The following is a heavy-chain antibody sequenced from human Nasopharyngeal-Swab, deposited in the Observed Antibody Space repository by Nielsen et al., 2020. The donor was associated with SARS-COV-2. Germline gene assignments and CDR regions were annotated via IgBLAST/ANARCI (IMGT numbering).Heavy chain of an antibody. CDR2: ISGSGGST. Sequence: VRQATGKGLEWVSAISGSGGSTYYADSVKGRFTISRDNSKNTLYLQMNSLRAEDTAVYYCARGAYDSSGYFWDYWGQGTLVTVSS. D-gene: IGHD3-22*01. J-gene: IGHJ4*01. V-gene: IGHV3-23*01. CDR3: ARGAYDSSGYFWDY.